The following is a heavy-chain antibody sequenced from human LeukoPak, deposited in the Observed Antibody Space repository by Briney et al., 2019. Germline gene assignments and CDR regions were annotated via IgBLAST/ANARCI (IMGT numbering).Heavy chain of an antibody. CDR2: IRYDGSNK. CDR1: GFTFASYG. V-gene: IGHV3-30*02. Sequence: GGSLRLSCAASGFTFASYGMHWAREAPGKGLEWVSFIRYDGSNKYYADSVRGRFTISRDNGKSSLYLQMNSLRAEDTAVYYCARGKWNNHLAAFDIWGQGTMVTVSS. CDR3: ARGKWNNHLAAFDI. J-gene: IGHJ3*02. D-gene: IGHD1/OR15-1a*01.